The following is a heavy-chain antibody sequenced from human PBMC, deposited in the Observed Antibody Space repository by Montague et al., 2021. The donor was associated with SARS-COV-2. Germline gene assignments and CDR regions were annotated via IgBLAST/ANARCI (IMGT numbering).Heavy chain of an antibody. D-gene: IGHD6-19*01. CDR2: IYYSGST. J-gene: IGHJ3*02. CDR3: ARGSGWMGNAFDI. V-gene: IGHV4-39*07. Sequence: SETLSLTCTVSGGSISSSSYYWGWIRQPPGKGLEWIGSIYYSGSTYYXPSLKSRVTISVDTSKNQFSLKLSSVTAADTAVYYCARGSGWMGNAFDIWGQGTMVTVSS. CDR1: GGSISSSSYY.